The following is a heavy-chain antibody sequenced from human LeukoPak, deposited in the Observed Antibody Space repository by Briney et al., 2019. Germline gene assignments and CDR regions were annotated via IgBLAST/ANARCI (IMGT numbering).Heavy chain of an antibody. CDR3: TRDLGGGWFDP. D-gene: IGHD3-10*01. CDR1: RDSISGYY. Sequence: PSETLSLTCTVSRDSISGYYWSWIRQPAGEGLEWIGRIQTSGTTNYNPSLKSRITVSVDTSRNQISLKLTFVTAADTAVYYCTRDLGGGWFDPWGQGAPVTVSS. J-gene: IGHJ5*02. CDR2: IQTSGTT. V-gene: IGHV4-4*07.